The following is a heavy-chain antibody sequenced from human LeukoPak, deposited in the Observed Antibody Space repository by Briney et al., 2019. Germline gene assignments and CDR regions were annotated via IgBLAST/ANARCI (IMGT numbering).Heavy chain of an antibody. D-gene: IGHD3-22*01. CDR3: AKAMGDYDSSGYYPDNWFDP. Sequence: PGGSLRLSCVASGFTFSNCAMNWVRQAPGMGLEWVSTISGGGGSTYYTDSVKGRFIISRDNSKNTVYLQTNSLRAEDTAVYYCAKAMGDYDSSGYYPDNWFDPWGQGTLVTVSS. CDR2: ISGGGGST. CDR1: GFTFSNCA. V-gene: IGHV3-23*01. J-gene: IGHJ5*02.